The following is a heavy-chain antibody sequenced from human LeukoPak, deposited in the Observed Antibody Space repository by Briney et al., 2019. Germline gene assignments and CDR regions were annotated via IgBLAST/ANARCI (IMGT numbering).Heavy chain of an antibody. J-gene: IGHJ4*02. CDR1: GYTFTSYG. D-gene: IGHD3-22*01. CDR3: ARDPPYYYDRSGFDY. Sequence: ASVKVSCKASGYTFTSYGISWVRQAPGQGLEWMGWISAYNGNTNYAQKLQGRVTMTSDTSTSTAYMELRSLRSDDTAVYYWARDPPYYYDRSGFDYWGQGTLVTVSS. V-gene: IGHV1-18*01. CDR2: ISAYNGNT.